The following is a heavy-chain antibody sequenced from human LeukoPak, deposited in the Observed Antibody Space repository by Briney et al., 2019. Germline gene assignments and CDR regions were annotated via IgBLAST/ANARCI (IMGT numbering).Heavy chain of an antibody. V-gene: IGHV3-21*01. CDR3: AGAQWPPLLDC. D-gene: IGHD6-19*01. CDR2: ITSGSSYI. Sequence: GGSLRLSCAASGFSFSTYTMHWVRQAPGKGLEWVSSITSGSSYIYYADSVKGRFAISRDNAKNSLYLQMNGLRAEDTAVYYCAGAQWPPLLDCWGQGTLVTVSS. CDR1: GFSFSTYT. J-gene: IGHJ4*02.